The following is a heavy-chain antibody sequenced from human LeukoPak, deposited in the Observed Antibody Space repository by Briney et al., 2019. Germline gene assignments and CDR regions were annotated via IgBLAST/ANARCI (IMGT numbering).Heavy chain of an antibody. Sequence: PSETLSLTCTVSGGSISCGSYYWSWIRQPAGKGLEWIGRIYTSGSTNYNPSLKSRVTISVDTSKNLFSLKLSSVTAADTAVYYCARVEFYGGNYPFDLWGRGTLVTVSS. CDR3: ARVEFYGGNYPFDL. D-gene: IGHD4-23*01. CDR2: IYTSGST. V-gene: IGHV4-61*02. CDR1: GGSISCGSYY. J-gene: IGHJ2*01.